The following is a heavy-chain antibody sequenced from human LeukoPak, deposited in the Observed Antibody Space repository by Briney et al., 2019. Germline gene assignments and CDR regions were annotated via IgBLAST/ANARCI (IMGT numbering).Heavy chain of an antibody. D-gene: IGHD3-10*01. CDR1: GGSISSYY. J-gene: IGHJ4*02. V-gene: IGHV4-4*07. CDR2: IHTSGST. CDR3: ARRMVRGVIIN. Sequence: SETLSLTCTVSGGSISSYYWTWIRQPAGKGLEWIGRIHTSGSTNYNPSLKSRVTISVDTSKNQFSLKLSSVTAADTPVYYCARRMVRGVIINWGQGTLVTVSS.